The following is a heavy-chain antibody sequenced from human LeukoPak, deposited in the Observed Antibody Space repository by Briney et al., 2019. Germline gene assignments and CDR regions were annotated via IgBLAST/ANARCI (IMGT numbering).Heavy chain of an antibody. J-gene: IGHJ5*02. CDR2: INHSGST. V-gene: IGHV4-34*01. D-gene: IGHD5-24*01. CDR3: ARDCRDGYKSNWFDP. Sequence: SETLSLTCAVYGGSFSDFYWSWIRQPPGKGLEWIGEINHSGSTNYNPSLKSRVTISVDTSKNQFSLKLSSVTAADTAVYYCARDCRDGYKSNWFDPWGQGTLVTVSS. CDR1: GGSFSDFY.